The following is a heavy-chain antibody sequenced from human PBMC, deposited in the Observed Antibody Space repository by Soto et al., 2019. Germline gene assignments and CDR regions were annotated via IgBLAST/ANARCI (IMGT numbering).Heavy chain of an antibody. V-gene: IGHV3-66*01. CDR1: GFTVSSNY. CDR2: IYSGGST. CDR3: ARGGYNSGWRPKGAFDI. J-gene: IGHJ3*02. Sequence: EVQLLESGGGLVQPGGSLRLSCAASGFTVSSNYMSWVRQAPGKGLEWVSVIYSGGSTYYADSVKGRFTISRDNSKNTLYLQMNSLRAEDTAVYYCARGGYNSGWRPKGAFDIWGQGTMVTVSS. D-gene: IGHD6-19*01.